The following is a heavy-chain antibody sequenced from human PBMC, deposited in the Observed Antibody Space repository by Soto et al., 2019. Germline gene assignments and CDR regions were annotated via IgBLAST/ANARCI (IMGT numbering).Heavy chain of an antibody. CDR3: ARVDFWSGYSYYGMDV. CDR1: GYTFTSYA. V-gene: IGHV1-3*01. J-gene: IGHJ6*02. Sequence: ASVKVSCKASGYTFTSYAMHWVRQAPGQRREWMGWINAGNGNTKYSQKFQGRVTITRDTSASTAYMELSSLRSEDTAVYYCARVDFWSGYSYYGMDVWGQGXTVTVYS. D-gene: IGHD3-3*01. CDR2: INAGNGNT.